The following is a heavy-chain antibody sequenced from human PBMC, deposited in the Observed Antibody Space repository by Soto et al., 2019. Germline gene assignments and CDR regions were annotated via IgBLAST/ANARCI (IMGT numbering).Heavy chain of an antibody. V-gene: IGHV3-48*02. CDR2: ISGSGGTI. Sequence: EVQLVESGGGMVQPGGSLRVSCAASGFTLSSYSMHWVRQPPGKGLEWVSYISGSGGTIYYADSVKGRFTISRDNAKNSLSVQMNSLRDEDTAVYFCASETGLRSSGWSYYFDFWGQGTRVTVSS. J-gene: IGHJ4*02. D-gene: IGHD6-19*01. CDR3: ASETGLRSSGWSYYFDF. CDR1: GFTLSSYS.